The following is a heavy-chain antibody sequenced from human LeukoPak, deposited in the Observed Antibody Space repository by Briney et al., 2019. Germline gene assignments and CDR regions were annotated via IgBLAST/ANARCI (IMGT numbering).Heavy chain of an antibody. CDR2: ISGSAGSI. J-gene: IGHJ4*02. V-gene: IGHV3-23*01. Sequence: GRSLRLSCAASGFTFSSYGMHWVRQAPGKGLEWVSGISGSAGSIDYADSVKGRFTISRDNSKNTLYLQMNSLRAEDTAVYYCAKDVSPYGGEWDYFDYWGQGTLVTVSS. CDR3: AKDVSPYGGEWDYFDY. CDR1: GFTFSSYG. D-gene: IGHD4-23*01.